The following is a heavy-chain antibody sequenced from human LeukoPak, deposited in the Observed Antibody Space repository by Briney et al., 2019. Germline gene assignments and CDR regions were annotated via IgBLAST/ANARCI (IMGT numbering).Heavy chain of an antibody. V-gene: IGHV3-23*01. CDR1: GFTFSSYA. CDR3: AKDQDYGDYVFDY. D-gene: IGHD4-17*01. J-gene: IGHJ4*02. Sequence: GGSLRLSCAASGFTFSSYAMSWVRQPPGKGLEWVSAISGSGGSTYYADSVKGRFTISRDNSKNTLYLQMNSLRAEDTAVYYCAKDQDYGDYVFDYWGQGTLVTVSS. CDR2: ISGSGGST.